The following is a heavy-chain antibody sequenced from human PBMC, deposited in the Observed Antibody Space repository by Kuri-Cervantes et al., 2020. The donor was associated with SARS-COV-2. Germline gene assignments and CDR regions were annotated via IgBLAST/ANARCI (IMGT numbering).Heavy chain of an antibody. Sequence: LRLSCTVSGSSISSGSYYWSWIRQPAGKGLEWIGRIYTSGSTNYNPSLKSRVTISVDTSKNQFSLKLSSVTAADTAVYYCARHTITGPFDYWGQGTLVTVSS. J-gene: IGHJ4*02. D-gene: IGHD1-20*01. CDR1: GSSISSGSYY. CDR3: ARHTITGPFDY. CDR2: IYTSGST. V-gene: IGHV4-61*02.